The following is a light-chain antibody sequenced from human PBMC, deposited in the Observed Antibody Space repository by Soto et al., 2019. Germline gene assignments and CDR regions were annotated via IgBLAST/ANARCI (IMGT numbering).Light chain of an antibody. CDR3: QQANRFPLT. CDR1: QSVAYW. CDR2: AAS. Sequence: DIQMTQSPSSVSASVGNRITITCRASQSVAYWLAWYQQKPGKAPKLLIYAASSLQSGVPSRFSGSGSGTEFTLTINNLQPEDFATYYLQQANRFPLTFGGGTKVEIK. V-gene: IGKV1D-12*01. J-gene: IGKJ4*01.